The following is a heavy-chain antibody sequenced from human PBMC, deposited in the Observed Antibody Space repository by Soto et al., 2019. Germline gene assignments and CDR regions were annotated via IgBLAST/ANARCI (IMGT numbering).Heavy chain of an antibody. J-gene: IGHJ5*02. CDR2: IYYSGST. CDR1: GGSISSGSYY. CDR3: ARLEGYCSGGTCYRTSGWFDP. D-gene: IGHD2-15*01. V-gene: IGHV4-39*01. Sequence: QLQLQESGPGLVKPSETLSLTCTVSGGSISSGSYYWGWIRQPPGKGLEWIGTIYYSGSTYYHPSLRSGVTLSVETPKNQFSLKLTSVPAADTAVYYCARLEGYCSGGTCYRTSGWFDPWGQGTPVTVSS.